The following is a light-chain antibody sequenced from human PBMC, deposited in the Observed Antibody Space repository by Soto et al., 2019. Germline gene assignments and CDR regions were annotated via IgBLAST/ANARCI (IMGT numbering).Light chain of an antibody. CDR2: GAS. CDR1: QSVSSSY. V-gene: IGKV3-20*01. J-gene: IGKJ1*01. CDR3: QQYGCSPWT. Sequence: EIVLTQSPGTLSLSPGERATLSCRASQSVSSSYLAWYQQKPGQAPRLLIYGASSMVTGIPDRFSRSGSGTDFTLTISRLEPDDFAVYYCQQYGCSPWTFGQGTKVEIK.